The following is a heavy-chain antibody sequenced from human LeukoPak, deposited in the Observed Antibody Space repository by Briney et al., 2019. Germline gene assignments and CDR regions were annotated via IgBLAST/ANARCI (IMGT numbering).Heavy chain of an antibody. Sequence: GSSVKVSCKASGGTFGSYAISWVRQAPGQGLEWMGGIIPIFGTTNYAQKFQGRVTITADESTSTAYMELSSLRSEDTAVYYCARDDEGIAAGDDAFDIWGQGTMVTVSS. J-gene: IGHJ3*02. CDR3: ARDDEGIAAGDDAFDI. D-gene: IGHD6-13*01. V-gene: IGHV1-69*01. CDR1: GGTFGSYA. CDR2: IIPIFGTT.